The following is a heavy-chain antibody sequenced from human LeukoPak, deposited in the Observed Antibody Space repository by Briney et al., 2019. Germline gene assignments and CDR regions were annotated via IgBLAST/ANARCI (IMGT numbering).Heavy chain of an antibody. V-gene: IGHV1-3*01. J-gene: IGHJ5*02. Sequence: ASVKVSCKASGYTFTSYAMHWVRQAPGQRLEWMGWINAGNGNTKYSQKFQGRVTITRDTSASTAYMELSSLRSEDTAVYYCARDVCSGGSCYAWGFDPWGQGTLVTVSS. CDR3: ARDVCSGGSCYAWGFDP. CDR2: INAGNGNT. CDR1: GYTFTSYA. D-gene: IGHD2-15*01.